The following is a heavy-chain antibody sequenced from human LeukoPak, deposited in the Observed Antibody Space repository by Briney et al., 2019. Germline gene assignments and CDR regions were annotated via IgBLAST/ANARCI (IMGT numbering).Heavy chain of an antibody. D-gene: IGHD1-26*01. CDR3: AKDRSPLLSGSYFDY. J-gene: IGHJ4*02. Sequence: GGSLRLSCAASGFTFDDYAMHWVRQAPGKGLEWVSGISWNSGSIGYADSVKGRFTISRDNAKNSLYLQMNSLRAEDMALYYCAKDRSPLLSGSYFDYWGQGTLVTVSS. CDR1: GFTFDDYA. V-gene: IGHV3-9*03. CDR2: ISWNSGSI.